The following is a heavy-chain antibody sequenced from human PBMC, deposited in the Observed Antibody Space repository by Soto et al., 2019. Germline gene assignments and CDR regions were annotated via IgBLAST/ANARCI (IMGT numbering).Heavy chain of an antibody. J-gene: IGHJ6*02. V-gene: IGHV1-18*01. CDR2: ISAYNGNT. CDR1: GYSFTSYG. D-gene: IGHD3-22*01. Sequence: ASVKVSFKASGYSFTSYGISWVRQAPGQGLEWMGWISAYNGNTNYAQKFQARVTMTTDTSTKTAYMELRSLRSDDTAVYYCARETYHYDSSGYFGLDVWGQGTTVTVSS. CDR3: ARETYHYDSSGYFGLDV.